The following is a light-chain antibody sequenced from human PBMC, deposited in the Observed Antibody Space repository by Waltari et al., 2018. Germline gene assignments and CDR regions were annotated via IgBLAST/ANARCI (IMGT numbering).Light chain of an antibody. J-gene: IGLJ7*01. CDR3: GTWDSSLSGAV. CDR1: SSNIGNNY. Sequence: QSVLTQPPSVSAAPGQRVTISCSGGSSNIGNNYVSWYRQFPGTAPKPLIYENRERPSGIPGRFSGSKSGTSATLDITGLQAGDEADYYCGTWDSSLSGAVFGGGTHLTVL. CDR2: ENR. V-gene: IGLV1-51*02.